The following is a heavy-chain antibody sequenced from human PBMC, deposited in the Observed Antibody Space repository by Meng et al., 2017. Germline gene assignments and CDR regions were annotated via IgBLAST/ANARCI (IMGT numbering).Heavy chain of an antibody. CDR2: MNPNSGNT. V-gene: IGHV1-8*03. Sequence: ASVKVSCKASGYTFTSYDINWVRQATGQGLEWMGWMNPNSGNTGYAQKFQGRVTITRNTSISTAYMELSRLRSDDTAVYYCARDWDSSGYYYWGQGTLVTVSS. CDR1: GYTFTSYD. CDR3: ARDWDSSGYYY. D-gene: IGHD3-22*01. J-gene: IGHJ4*02.